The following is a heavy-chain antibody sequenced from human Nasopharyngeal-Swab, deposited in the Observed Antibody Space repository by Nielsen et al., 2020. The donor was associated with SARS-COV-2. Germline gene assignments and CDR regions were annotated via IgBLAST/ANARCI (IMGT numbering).Heavy chain of an antibody. CDR3: ARDRDDYSNSYYFDY. D-gene: IGHD4-11*01. J-gene: IGHJ4*02. CDR2: IWYDGSNK. Sequence: WIRQPPGKGLEWVAVIWYDGSNKYYADSVKGRFTISRDNSKNTLYLQMNSLRAEDTAVYYCARDRDDYSNSYYFDYRGQGTLVTVSS. V-gene: IGHV3-33*01.